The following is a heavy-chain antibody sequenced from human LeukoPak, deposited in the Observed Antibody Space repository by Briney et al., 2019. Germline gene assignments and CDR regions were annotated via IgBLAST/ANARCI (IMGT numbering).Heavy chain of an antibody. V-gene: IGHV1-18*01. CDR3: ARDFVPSTSSSSWYGAYYGMDV. CDR1: GYTFTSYG. CDR2: ISAYNGNT. D-gene: IGHD6-13*01. J-gene: IGHJ6*02. Sequence: ASVTVSCKASGYTFTSYGISWVRQAPGQGLEWMGWISAYNGNTNYAQKLQGRVTMTTDTSTSTAYMELRSLRSDDTAVYYCARDFVPSTSSSSWYGAYYGMDVWGQGTTVTVSS.